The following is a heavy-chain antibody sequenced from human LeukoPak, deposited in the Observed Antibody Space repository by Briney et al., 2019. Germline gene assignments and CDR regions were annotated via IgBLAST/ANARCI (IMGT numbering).Heavy chain of an antibody. J-gene: IGHJ5*02. V-gene: IGHV4-39*01. D-gene: IGHD2/OR15-2a*01. Sequence: SETLSLTCTVSGGSISSSPYYWGWIRQPPGKGLEWIGTIYYRGSTYSNPSLNSRVTISLDTSKNQFSLRLRSVTAADTALYSGARHYLSEGIFSPFAPWGQGPRVTVSS. CDR3: ARHYLSEGIFSPFAP. CDR2: IYYRGST. CDR1: GGSISSSPYY.